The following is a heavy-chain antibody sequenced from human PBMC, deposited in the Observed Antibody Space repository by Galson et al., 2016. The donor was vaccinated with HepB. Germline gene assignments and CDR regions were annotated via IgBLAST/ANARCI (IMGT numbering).Heavy chain of an antibody. CDR2: IHYSGNT. J-gene: IGHJ4*02. CDR3: AREAKTGGHCSGGSCPLDY. CDR1: GVSISYNDYY. Sequence: LSLTCTVSGVSISYNDYYWGWIRQPPGKGLEWIETIHYSGNTYSNPSLKSRVSMSVDMSKNQFFLKLSSVTATVTAVYYCAREAKTGGHCSGGSCPLDYWGQGTLVTVSS. V-gene: IGHV4-39*01. D-gene: IGHD2-15*01.